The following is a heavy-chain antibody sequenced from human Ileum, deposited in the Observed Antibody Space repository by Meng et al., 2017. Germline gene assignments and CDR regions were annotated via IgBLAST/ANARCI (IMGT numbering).Heavy chain of an antibody. J-gene: IGHJ5*02. CDR1: GGRVFTNGVA. V-gene: IGHV6-1*01. CDR3: AREVIAGFNWFDP. CDR2: TYYRSRWYN. D-gene: IGHD3-10*01. Sequence: RLHLPAPGPFSRSQSLARACSSAGGRVFTNGVACTGIRQSPSGGLELLGRTYYRSRWYNDYAVSVKSRMTINPDTSKNQFFLQLNSVTPEDTAVYYCAREVIAGFNWFDPWGQGTLVTVSS.